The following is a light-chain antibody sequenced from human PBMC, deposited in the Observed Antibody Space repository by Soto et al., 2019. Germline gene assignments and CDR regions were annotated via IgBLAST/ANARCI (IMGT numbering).Light chain of an antibody. V-gene: IGKV3-20*01. CDR3: QQYGGSYT. J-gene: IGKJ2*01. CDR2: GGF. CDR1: QSVSNNY. Sequence: EIVLTQSPGTLSLSPGERVTLSCRASQSVSNNYLAWYQQKPGQAPRLLIYGGFSRATGIPDRFSGSGSGTDFTLTISRLDPEDFAVYYCQQYGGSYTFGQGTKLEIK.